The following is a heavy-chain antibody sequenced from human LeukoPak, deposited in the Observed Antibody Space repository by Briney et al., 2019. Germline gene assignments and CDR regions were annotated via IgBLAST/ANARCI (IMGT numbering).Heavy chain of an antibody. D-gene: IGHD6-19*01. Sequence: ASVKVSCKASGYTFTSYGICWVRQAPGQGLEWMGWISAYSGNTNYAQKLQGRVTMTTDTSTSTAYMELRSLRSDDTAVYYCARGQAVAGTPYYFDYWGQGTLVTVSS. J-gene: IGHJ4*02. CDR3: ARGQAVAGTPYYFDY. V-gene: IGHV1-18*01. CDR1: GYTFTSYG. CDR2: ISAYSGNT.